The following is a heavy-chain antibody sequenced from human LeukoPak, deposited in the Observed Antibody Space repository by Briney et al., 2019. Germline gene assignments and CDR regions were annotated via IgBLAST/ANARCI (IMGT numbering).Heavy chain of an antibody. D-gene: IGHD3-22*01. CDR3: AAVPMIRTPPIDY. CDR2: IVVGSGNT. V-gene: IGHV1-58*01. Sequence: SVKVSCKASGFTFTSSAVQWVRQARGQRLEWIGWIVVGSGNTNYAQKFQERVTITRDMSTSTAYMELSNLRSEDTAVYYCAAVPMIRTPPIDYWGQGTLVTVSS. J-gene: IGHJ4*02. CDR1: GFTFTSSA.